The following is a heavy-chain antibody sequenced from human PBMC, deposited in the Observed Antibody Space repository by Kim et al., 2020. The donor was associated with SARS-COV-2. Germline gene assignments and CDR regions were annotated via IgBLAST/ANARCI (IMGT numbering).Heavy chain of an antibody. CDR2: IYHSGST. CDR3: ASGGWLRHIDY. D-gene: IGHD5-12*01. J-gene: IGHJ4*02. Sequence: SETLSLTCTVSGYSISSGYYWGWIRQPPGKGLEWIGSIYHSGSTYYNPSLKSRVTISVDTSKNQFSLKLSSVTAADTAVYYCASGGWLRHIDYWGQGTLVTVSS. CDR1: GYSISSGYY. V-gene: IGHV4-38-2*02.